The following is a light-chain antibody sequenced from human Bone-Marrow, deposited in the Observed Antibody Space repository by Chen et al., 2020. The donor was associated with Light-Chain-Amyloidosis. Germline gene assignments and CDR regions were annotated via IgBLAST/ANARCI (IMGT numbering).Light chain of an antibody. Sequence: QSVMNQPASVSGSPGQSITIPCTGTTSDVGGYNYVSWYQQYPGKAPKLMISEVSDRPSGVSNRFSGSKAGNTASLTISGLEADDEADYYCSSYTSIGKVLFCGGTTVTVL. V-gene: IGLV2-14*01. CDR2: EVS. CDR3: SSYTSIGKVL. J-gene: IGLJ3*02. CDR1: TSDVGGYNY.